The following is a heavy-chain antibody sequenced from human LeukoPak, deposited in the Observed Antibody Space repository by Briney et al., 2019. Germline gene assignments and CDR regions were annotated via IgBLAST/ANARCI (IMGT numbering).Heavy chain of an antibody. J-gene: IGHJ4*02. Sequence: SETLSLTCAVYGGSFSGYYWSWIRQPPGKGLEWIGEINHSGSTNYNPSPKSRVTISVDTSKNQFSLKLSSVTAADTAVYYCASGHLGTLIDYWGQGTLVTVSS. CDR2: INHSGST. CDR3: ASGHLGTLIDY. CDR1: GGSFSGYY. D-gene: IGHD2/OR15-2a*01. V-gene: IGHV4-34*01.